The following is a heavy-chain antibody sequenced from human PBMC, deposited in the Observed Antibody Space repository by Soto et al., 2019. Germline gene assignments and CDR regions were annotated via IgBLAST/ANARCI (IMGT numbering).Heavy chain of an antibody. D-gene: IGHD6-13*01. Sequence: QVQLQESGPGLVKPSGTLSLTCAVSGGSISSSNWWSWVRQPPGKGLEWIGEIYHSGSTNYNPSLKSRVXXXVXXSKNQFSLKLSSVTAADTAVYYCARTAAAGTYLDYWGGGTLVTVSS. CDR2: IYHSGST. CDR3: ARTAAAGTYLDY. V-gene: IGHV4-4*02. CDR1: GGSISSSNW. J-gene: IGHJ4*02.